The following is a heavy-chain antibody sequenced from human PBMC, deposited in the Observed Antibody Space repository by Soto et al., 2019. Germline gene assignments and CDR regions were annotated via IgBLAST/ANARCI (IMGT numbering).Heavy chain of an antibody. CDR2: ISAYNGNT. J-gene: IGHJ6*03. Sequence: GASVKVSCKASGYTFTSYGISWVRQAPGQGLEWMGWISAYNGNTNYAQKLQGRVTMTTDTSTSTAYMELRSLRSDDTAVYYCARAILLDIGVVVAPSGDYYMDVWGKGTTVTFSS. CDR1: GYTFTSYG. D-gene: IGHD2-15*01. CDR3: ARAILLDIGVVVAPSGDYYMDV. V-gene: IGHV1-18*01.